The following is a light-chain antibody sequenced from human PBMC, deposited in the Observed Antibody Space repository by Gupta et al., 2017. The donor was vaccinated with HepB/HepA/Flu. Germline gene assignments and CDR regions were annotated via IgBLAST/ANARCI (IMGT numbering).Light chain of an antibody. CDR1: NIGSKS. CDR3: QVWDSSSDRV. J-gene: IGLJ2*01. CDR2: YDS. Sequence: SYVLTQPLSASVAPGKTARITCGGNNIGSKSVHWYQQKPGQAPVLVIYYDSDRPSGIPERLSGSNSGNTATLTISRVEAGDEADYYCQVWDSSSDRVFGGGTKLTVL. V-gene: IGLV3-21*04.